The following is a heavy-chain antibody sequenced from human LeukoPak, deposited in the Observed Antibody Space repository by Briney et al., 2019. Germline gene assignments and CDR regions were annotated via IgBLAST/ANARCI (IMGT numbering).Heavy chain of an antibody. CDR1: GRSISSCY. D-gene: IGHD2-2*01. Sequence: PSETLSLTCTVYGRSISSCYWSWIRQPPGKGVEWLGYIHYSGSTNYNPSLKSRGTISVDTSKTQFSLKLSSVTAADTAVYYCARLGSKGVVPATTPPWYYGMDVWGQGTTVTVSS. CDR2: IHYSGST. V-gene: IGHV4-59*08. CDR3: ARLGSKGVVPATTPPWYYGMDV. J-gene: IGHJ6*02.